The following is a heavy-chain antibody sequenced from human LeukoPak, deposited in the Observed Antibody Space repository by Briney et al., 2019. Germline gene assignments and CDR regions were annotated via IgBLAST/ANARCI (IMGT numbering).Heavy chain of an antibody. D-gene: IGHD2-8*01. J-gene: IGHJ3*01. Sequence: GGSLRLSCAASGFTFSSYSMNWVRQAPGKGLEWVSSISDRGGSTYYADSVKGRFTISRDSSKNTLYLQLNSLRAEDTAVYYCAKDQLGYCTNGLCYTKESPFDVWGQGTMVTVSS. CDR3: AKDQLGYCTNGLCYTKESPFDV. CDR1: GFTFSSYS. V-gene: IGHV3-23*01. CDR2: ISDRGGST.